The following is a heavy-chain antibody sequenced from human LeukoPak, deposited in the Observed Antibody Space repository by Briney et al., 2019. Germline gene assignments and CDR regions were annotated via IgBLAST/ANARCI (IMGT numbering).Heavy chain of an antibody. Sequence: SETLSLTCTVSGGSLSSYYWSWIRQPAGKGLEWIGRIYTSGSTNYNPSLKSRVTTSVDTSKNQFSLKLSSVTAADTAVYYCARERRIGKTYYYDSSGSSYFDYWGQGTLVTVSS. CDR3: ARERRIGKTYYYDSSGSSYFDY. J-gene: IGHJ4*02. D-gene: IGHD3-22*01. V-gene: IGHV4-4*07. CDR2: IYTSGST. CDR1: GGSLSSYY.